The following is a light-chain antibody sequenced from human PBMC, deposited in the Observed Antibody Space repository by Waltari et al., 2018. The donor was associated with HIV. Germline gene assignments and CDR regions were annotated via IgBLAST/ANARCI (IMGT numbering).Light chain of an antibody. CDR1: SSDVGGYNS. Sequence: QSALTQPRPVSGSPGQSVTLSCPGPSSDVGGYNSFSWYQQHPGKAPKLLIYEVSKWPSGVPDRFSGSKSGNTASLTISGLRADDEADYYCCSYGGTYNVFGTGTKVTIL. V-gene: IGLV2-11*01. J-gene: IGLJ1*01. CDR3: CSYGGTYNV. CDR2: EVS.